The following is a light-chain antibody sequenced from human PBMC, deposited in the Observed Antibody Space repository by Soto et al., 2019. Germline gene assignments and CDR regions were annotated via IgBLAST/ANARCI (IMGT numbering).Light chain of an antibody. CDR2: GAS. CDR3: QQYGSSPPHT. Sequence: EIVLTQSPGTLSLSPGERATLSCRASQSVSSSYLAWYQQKPGQAPRLLIYGASSRATGIPDRFSGSGSGTDFTLTISRLEPDDFAVYYCQQYGSSPPHTFGPGTKVDIK. J-gene: IGKJ3*01. V-gene: IGKV3-20*01. CDR1: QSVSSSY.